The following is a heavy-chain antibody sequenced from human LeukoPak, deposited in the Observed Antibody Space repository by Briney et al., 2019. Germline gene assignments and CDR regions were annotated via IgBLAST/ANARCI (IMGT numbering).Heavy chain of an antibody. CDR1: GFTFSSYS. V-gene: IGHV3-21*01. J-gene: IGHJ5*02. CDR3: ARAENSGSGGLDP. D-gene: IGHD2-15*01. Sequence: GGSLRLSCAASGFTFSSYSMNWVRQAPGKGLEWVSRITSSSHYIYYADSVKGRFTISRDNAKNSLYLDMSSLRADDTAVYYCARAENSGSGGLDPWGQGTLVTVSS. CDR2: ITSSSHYI.